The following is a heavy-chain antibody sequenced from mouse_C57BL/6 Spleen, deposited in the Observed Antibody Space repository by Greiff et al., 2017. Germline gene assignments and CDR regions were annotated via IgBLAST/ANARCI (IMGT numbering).Heavy chain of an antibody. Sequence: EVQVVESGGDLVKPGGSLKLSCAASGFTFSSYGMSWVRQTPDKRLEWVATISSGGSYTYYPDSVKGRFTISRDNAKNTLYLQMSSLKSEDTAMYYCARHGGGSTVVGYYFDYWGQGTTLTVSS. CDR3: ARHGGGSTVVGYYFDY. CDR2: ISSGGSYT. D-gene: IGHD1-1*01. V-gene: IGHV5-6*01. CDR1: GFTFSSYG. J-gene: IGHJ2*01.